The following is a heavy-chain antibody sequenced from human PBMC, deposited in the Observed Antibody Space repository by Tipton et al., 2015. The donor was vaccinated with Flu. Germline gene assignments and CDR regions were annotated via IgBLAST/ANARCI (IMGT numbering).Heavy chain of an antibody. CDR3: ARDDSGCNDY. CDR1: GGSIRSSSYY. Sequence: TLSLTCTVSGGSIRSSSYYWGWIRQPPGKGPEWIGSMLYGGSTYYNPSLESRVTISLDTSKNQFSLKLSSVTAADTAVYYCARDDSGCNDYWGPGTLVTVSS. J-gene: IGHJ4*02. CDR2: MLYGGST. D-gene: IGHD3-22*01. V-gene: IGHV4-39*07.